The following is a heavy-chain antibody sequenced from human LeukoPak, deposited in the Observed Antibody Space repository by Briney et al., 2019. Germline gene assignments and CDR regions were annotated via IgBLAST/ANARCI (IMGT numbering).Heavy chain of an antibody. D-gene: IGHD3-3*01. CDR3: ARDDNDFWSGYYTGIAAGYGMDV. Sequence: SVKVSCKTSGYIFTGYYMHWVRQAPGQGLEWMGRIIPILGIANYAQKFQGRVTITADKSTSTAYMELSSLRSEDTAVYYCARDDNDFWSGYYTGIAAGYGMDVWGQGTTVTVSS. CDR2: IIPILGIA. CDR1: GYIFTGYY. J-gene: IGHJ6*02. V-gene: IGHV1-69*04.